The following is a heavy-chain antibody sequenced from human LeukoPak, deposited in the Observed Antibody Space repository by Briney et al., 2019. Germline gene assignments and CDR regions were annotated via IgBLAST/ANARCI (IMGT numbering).Heavy chain of an antibody. V-gene: IGHV4-38-2*02. CDR2: IYHSGST. J-gene: IGHJ4*02. CDR1: GYSISSGYY. D-gene: IGHD7-27*01. Sequence: KASETLSLTCTVSGYSISSGYYWGWIRQPPGKALEWIGSIYHSGSTYYNPSLKSRVTISVDTSKNQFSLKLSSVTAADTAVYYCARGRRNWGLFDYWGQGTLVTVSS. CDR3: ARGRRNWGLFDY.